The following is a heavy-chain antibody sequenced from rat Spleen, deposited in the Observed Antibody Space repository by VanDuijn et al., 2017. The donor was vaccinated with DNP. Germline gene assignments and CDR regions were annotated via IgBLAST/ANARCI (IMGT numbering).Heavy chain of an antibody. CDR1: GFNLNDYW. Sequence: EVKLVESGGGLVQPGRSLKLSCAASGFNLNDYWMGWVRQAPGKGLEWVASINTDGGSTSYPDSVKGRFTISRDNAENTVYLQMSSLRSEDTATYYCAKDRDGGYAMDAWGQGTSVTVSS. J-gene: IGHJ4*01. CDR2: INTDGGST. D-gene: IGHD1-11*01. V-gene: IGHV5-58*01. CDR3: AKDRDGGYAMDA.